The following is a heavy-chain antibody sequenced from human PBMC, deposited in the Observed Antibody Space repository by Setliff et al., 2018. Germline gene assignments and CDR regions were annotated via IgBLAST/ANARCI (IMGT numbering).Heavy chain of an antibody. CDR3: ARQAIFGSDAFDI. Sequence: GESLKISCKGSGYSFTNYWIGWVRQMPGKGLEWMGIIYPGDSDTRYSPSFQGQVTISADKSISTAYLQWSNLKASDTAMYYCARQAIFGSDAFDIWGQGTMVTVSS. CDR1: GYSFTNYW. D-gene: IGHD3-3*01. J-gene: IGHJ3*02. V-gene: IGHV5-51*01. CDR2: IYPGDSDT.